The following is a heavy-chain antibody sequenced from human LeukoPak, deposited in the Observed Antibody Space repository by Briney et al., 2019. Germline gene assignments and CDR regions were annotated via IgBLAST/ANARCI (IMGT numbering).Heavy chain of an antibody. CDR3: ARDKEWFGNFDY. V-gene: IGHV3-11*01. Sequence: GGSLRHPCAASGFTFSDYYMSWIRQAPGKGLEWVSYISVSGTTTYYADSVKGRFTISRDDAKNSLFLQMNSLRVEDAAIYYCARDKEWFGNFDYWGQGTLVTVSS. D-gene: IGHD3-10*01. CDR2: ISVSGTTT. CDR1: GFTFSDYY. J-gene: IGHJ4*02.